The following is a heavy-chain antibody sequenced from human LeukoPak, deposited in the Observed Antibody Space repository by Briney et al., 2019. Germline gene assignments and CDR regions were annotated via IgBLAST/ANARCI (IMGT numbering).Heavy chain of an antibody. CDR3: ARVHAVGATSYYYYGMDV. Sequence: ASVKVSCKASGYTFTSYYMHWVRQAPGQGLEWMGIINPSGGSTGYALKFQGRVTMTRDTSTSTVYMELSSLRSEDTAVYYCARVHAVGATSYYYYGMDVWGQGTTVTVSS. J-gene: IGHJ6*02. CDR2: INPSGGST. CDR1: GYTFTSYY. V-gene: IGHV1-46*01. D-gene: IGHD1-26*01.